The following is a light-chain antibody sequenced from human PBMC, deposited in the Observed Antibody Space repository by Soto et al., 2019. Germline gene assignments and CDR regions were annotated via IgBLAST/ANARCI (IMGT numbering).Light chain of an antibody. CDR1: QSVSSY. J-gene: IGKJ3*01. V-gene: IGKV3-11*01. Sequence: EIVLTQSPATLSLSPGERATLSCRASQSVSSYLAWYQQKPGQAPRLLIYDASNRATAIPARFSGSGSGTDLTLTISSLETEDFAVYYCQQRSNWPITFGPGTKVEIK. CDR2: DAS. CDR3: QQRSNWPIT.